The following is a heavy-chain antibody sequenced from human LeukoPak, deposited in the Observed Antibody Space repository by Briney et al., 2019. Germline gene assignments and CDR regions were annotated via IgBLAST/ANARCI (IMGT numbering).Heavy chain of an antibody. J-gene: IGHJ4*02. CDR1: GFTFSTYT. D-gene: IGHD5/OR15-5a*01. CDR2: ISISSNYI. Sequence: GGSLRLSCAASGFTFSTYTMNWVRQAPGKGLEWVSSISISSNYIYYADSVKGRFTNSRDNSKSSLFLQMNSLRTEDTALYYCARDHVYGGADYWGQGTLVTVSS. CDR3: ARDHVYGGADY. V-gene: IGHV3-21*04.